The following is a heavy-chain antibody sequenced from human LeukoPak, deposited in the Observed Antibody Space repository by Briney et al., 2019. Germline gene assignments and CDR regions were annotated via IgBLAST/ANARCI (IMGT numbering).Heavy chain of an antibody. Sequence: GGSLRLSCAASGFTFSNYGMHWVRQAPGKGLEWVAFIRYDGSNEYYADSVKGRFTISRDNSKNTLFLQMNSLRAEDTAVYYCARTSVSGWYPGDDFDYWGQGTLVTVSS. CDR2: IRYDGSNE. D-gene: IGHD6-19*01. CDR3: ARTSVSGWYPGDDFDY. CDR1: GFTFSNYG. J-gene: IGHJ4*02. V-gene: IGHV3-30*02.